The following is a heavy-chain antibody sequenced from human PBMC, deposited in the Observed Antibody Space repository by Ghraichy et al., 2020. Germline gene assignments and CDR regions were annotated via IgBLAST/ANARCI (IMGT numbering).Heavy chain of an antibody. D-gene: IGHD3-22*01. J-gene: IGHJ6*03. V-gene: IGHV3-7*01. CDR2: IKQDGSEK. CDR1: GFTFSSYW. CDR3: ARLVGYSSGYYPYYYYYYYMDV. Sequence: SCAASGFTFSSYWMSWVRQAPGKGLEWVANIKQDGSEKYYVDSVKGRFTISRDNAKNSLYLQMNSLRAEDTAVYYCARLVGYSSGYYPYYYYYYYMDVWGKGTTVTVSS.